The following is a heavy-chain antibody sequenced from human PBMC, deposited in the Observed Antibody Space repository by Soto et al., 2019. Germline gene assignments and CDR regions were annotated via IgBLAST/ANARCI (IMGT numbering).Heavy chain of an antibody. Sequence: PSETLSLTCTVSGGSISSYYWNWIRQPPGKGPEWIGYIYYSGSTNYNPSLESRVTISVDTSKNQFSLKLSSVTAADTAVYYRAISQGLYDGSGYYLGWFDPWGQGTLVTVSS. CDR2: IYYSGST. V-gene: IGHV4-59*08. CDR1: GGSISSYY. D-gene: IGHD3-22*01. CDR3: AISQGLYDGSGYYLGWFDP. J-gene: IGHJ5*02.